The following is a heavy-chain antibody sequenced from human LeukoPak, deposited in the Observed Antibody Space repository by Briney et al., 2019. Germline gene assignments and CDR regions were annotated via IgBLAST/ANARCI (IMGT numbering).Heavy chain of an antibody. V-gene: IGHV4-34*01. J-gene: IGHJ4*02. Sequence: SETLSLTCAVYGGSFRGYYWSWVRQPPGKGLEWIGEINHSGSTNYNPSLKSRVTISVDTSKNQFSLKLSSVTAADTAVYYCARGLGSKVDYWGQGTLVTVSS. CDR2: INHSGST. D-gene: IGHD3-10*01. CDR1: GGSFRGYY. CDR3: ARGLGSKVDY.